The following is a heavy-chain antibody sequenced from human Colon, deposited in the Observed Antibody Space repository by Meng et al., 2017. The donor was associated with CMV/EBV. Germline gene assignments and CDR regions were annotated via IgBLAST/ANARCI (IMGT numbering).Heavy chain of an antibody. D-gene: IGHD3-16*01. V-gene: IGHV3-7*01. CDR3: FRGYYDRA. CDR2: IKQDGSEK. CDR1: QFTISHLW. Sequence: GGSLRLSCISSQFTISHLWMNWVRQAPGKGLEWVANIKQDGSEKNYVESVKGRFTISRDNAKNSMYLQRSSLKVEDTAVYYCFRGYYDRAWGQGTLVTVSS. J-gene: IGHJ5*01.